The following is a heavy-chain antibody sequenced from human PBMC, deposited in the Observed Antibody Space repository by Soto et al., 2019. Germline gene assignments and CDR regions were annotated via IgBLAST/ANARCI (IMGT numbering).Heavy chain of an antibody. J-gene: IGHJ4*02. V-gene: IGHV3-30*18. CDR3: AKDKDIVGTTAFDY. CDR1: GFTFSSFG. Sequence: QPGGSLRLSCAASGFTFSSFGMHWVRQAPGKGLEWVAVISYDAKNKFYADSVKGRFTISRDNSKNTLYLQMNSLRAEDTAVYYCAKDKDIVGTTAFDYWGQGILVTVSS. D-gene: IGHD1-26*01. CDR2: ISYDAKNK.